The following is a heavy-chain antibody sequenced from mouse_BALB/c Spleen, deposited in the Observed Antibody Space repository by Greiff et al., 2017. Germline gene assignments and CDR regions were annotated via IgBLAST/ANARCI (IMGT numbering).Heavy chain of an antibody. Sequence: QVQLQQSGPGLVAPSQSLSITCTVSGFSLTGYGVNWVRQPPGKGLEWLGMIWGDGSTDYNSALKSRLSISKDNSKSQVFLKMNSLQTDDTARYYCARFITTALYAMDYWGQGTSVTVSS. CDR1: GFSLTGYG. V-gene: IGHV2-6-7*01. CDR3: ARFITTALYAMDY. CDR2: IWGDGST. J-gene: IGHJ4*01. D-gene: IGHD1-2*01.